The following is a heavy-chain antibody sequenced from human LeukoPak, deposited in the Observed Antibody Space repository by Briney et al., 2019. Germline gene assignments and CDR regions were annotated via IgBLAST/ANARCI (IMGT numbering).Heavy chain of an antibody. Sequence: GGSLRLSCAASGFTFSSYAMSWVRQAPGKGLEWVSAISGSGGSTYYADSVKGRFTISRDNSKNTLYLQMNSLRAEDTAVYYCAKDWDVLRYFVWLSPLDYWGQGTLVTVSS. CDR1: GFTFSSYA. CDR2: ISGSGGST. CDR3: AKDWDVLRYFVWLSPLDY. J-gene: IGHJ4*02. D-gene: IGHD3-9*01. V-gene: IGHV3-23*01.